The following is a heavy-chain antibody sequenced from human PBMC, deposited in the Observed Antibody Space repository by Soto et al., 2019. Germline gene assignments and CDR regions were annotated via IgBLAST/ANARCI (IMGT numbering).Heavy chain of an antibody. CDR1: GGSFSGYY. CDR2: INHSGST. V-gene: IGHV4-34*01. D-gene: IGHD3-3*01. CDR3: ARGFVLRFLEWLSPYYYYGMDV. Sequence: QVQLQQWGAGLLKPSETLSLTCAVYGGSFSGYYWSWIRQPPGKGLEWIGEINHSGSTNYNPSLKSRVTISVDTSKNQFSLKLSSVTAADKAVYYCARGFVLRFLEWLSPYYYYGMDVWGQGTTVTVSS. J-gene: IGHJ6*02.